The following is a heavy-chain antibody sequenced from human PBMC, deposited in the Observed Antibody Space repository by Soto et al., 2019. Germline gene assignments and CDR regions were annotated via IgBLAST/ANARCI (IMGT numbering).Heavy chain of an antibody. Sequence: QVRLVQSGAEVKKPGASVKVSCKASGYTFTTYALHWVRQAPGQRPEWMGWINPASGHTKYSKRFQDRVTITRDTSASTGYMELSRLRSEDTDVYYCGRSVVGATGEILYNAMDDWGQGTPVTVSS. D-gene: IGHD1-26*01. CDR1: GYTFTTYA. CDR2: INPASGHT. V-gene: IGHV1-3*01. J-gene: IGHJ6*02. CDR3: GRSVVGATGEILYNAMDD.